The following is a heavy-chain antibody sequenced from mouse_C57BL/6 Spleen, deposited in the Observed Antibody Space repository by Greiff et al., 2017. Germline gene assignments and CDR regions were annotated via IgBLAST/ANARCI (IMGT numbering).Heavy chain of an antibody. CDR2: ISDGGSYT. CDR1: GFTFSSYA. Sequence: EVHLVESGGGLVKPGGSLKLSCTASGFTFSSYAMSWVRQTPEKGLEWVATISDGGSYTYYPDTVKGRFTISRDNAKNNLYLQMSHLKSEDAAMYYCAKIYYGNLFDYWGQGTTLTVSS. CDR3: AKIYYGNLFDY. J-gene: IGHJ2*01. V-gene: IGHV5-4*01. D-gene: IGHD2-1*01.